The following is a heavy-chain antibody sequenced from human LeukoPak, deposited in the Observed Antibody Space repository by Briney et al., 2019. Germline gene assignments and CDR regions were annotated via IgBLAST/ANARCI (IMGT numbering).Heavy chain of an antibody. CDR3: ASHRHNGGHRF. CDR1: GGSISSSSYY. Sequence: SETLSLTCTVSGGSISSSSYYWGWVRQPPGKGLEWIGSIYYSGSTYYNSALNSRLTISVDTSKNQFSLNLASVTAADTAVYYCASHRHNGGHRFWGQGTLVTVSS. D-gene: IGHD3-16*01. V-gene: IGHV4-39*01. J-gene: IGHJ4*02. CDR2: IYYSGST.